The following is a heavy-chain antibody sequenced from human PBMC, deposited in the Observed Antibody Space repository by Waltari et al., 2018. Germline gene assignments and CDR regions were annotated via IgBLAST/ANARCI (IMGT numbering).Heavy chain of an antibody. V-gene: IGHV1-69-2*01. CDR3: AKRGPLGYCSGGSCAGYYYYMDV. Sequence: TVKISCKVSGYTFTDYYMHWVQQAPGKGLEWMGLVDPEDGETIYAEKFQGRVTITADTCTDTAYMELGSLRSDDTAVFYAAKRGPLGYCSGGSCAGYYYYMDVWGKGTTVTVSS. J-gene: IGHJ6*03. CDR1: GYTFTDYY. CDR2: VDPEDGET. D-gene: IGHD2-15*01.